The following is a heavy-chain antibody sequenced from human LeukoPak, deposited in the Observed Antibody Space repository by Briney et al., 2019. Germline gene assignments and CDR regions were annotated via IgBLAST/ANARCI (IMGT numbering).Heavy chain of an antibody. J-gene: IGHJ6*02. CDR1: GFTFSSYA. CDR2: ISSNGGST. CDR3: ARAYCGGDCYYGMDV. V-gene: IGHV3-64*01. Sequence: GGSLRLSCAASGFTFSSYAMHWVRQAPGKGLEYVSAISSNGGSTYYANSVKGRFTISRDNSKNTLYLQMGSLRAEDMAVYYCARAYCGGDCYYGMDVWGQGTTVTVSS. D-gene: IGHD2-21*01.